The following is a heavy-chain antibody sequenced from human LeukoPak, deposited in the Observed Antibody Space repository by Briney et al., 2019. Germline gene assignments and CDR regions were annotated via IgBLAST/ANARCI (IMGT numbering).Heavy chain of an antibody. D-gene: IGHD6-13*01. J-gene: IGHJ4*02. CDR1: GYTFTSYG. CDR3: ARDLRSPGIAAASDY. V-gene: IGHV1-18*01. CDR2: ISAYNGNT. Sequence: ASVKVSCKASGYTFTSYGISWVRQAPGQGLEWMGWISAYNGNTSYAQKFQGRVTMTRDMSTSTVYMELSSLRSEDTAVYYCARDLRSPGIAAASDYWGQGTLVTVSS.